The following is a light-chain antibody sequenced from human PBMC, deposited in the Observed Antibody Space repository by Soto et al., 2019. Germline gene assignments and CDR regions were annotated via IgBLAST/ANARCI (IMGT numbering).Light chain of an antibody. CDR3: IAYTGRGTSDV. J-gene: IGLJ1*01. Sequence: QSVLTQPASVSGSPGQSITISCSGTRSDIGSYNYVAWYQQFPGKTPKILIYGVSNRPSGVSSRFSGTKSGNTASLTISGLQAEDEAGYYCIAYTGRGTSDVFGTG. CDR2: GVS. CDR1: RSDIGSYNY. V-gene: IGLV2-14*01.